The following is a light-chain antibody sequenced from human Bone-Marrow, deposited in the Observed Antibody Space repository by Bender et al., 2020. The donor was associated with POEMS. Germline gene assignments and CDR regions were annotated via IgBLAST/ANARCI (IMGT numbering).Light chain of an antibody. CDR3: CSFAGSYTLV. Sequence: QSALAQPASVSGSPGQSITISCTGTSTDVGAHNLVSWYQQQPGKAPRLILYEVFKRPSGVSDRFSGSKSDNTASLTISGLQGEDEADYICCSFAGSYTLVFGGGTKLTVL. CDR2: EVF. V-gene: IGLV2-23*02. J-gene: IGLJ2*01. CDR1: STDVGAHNL.